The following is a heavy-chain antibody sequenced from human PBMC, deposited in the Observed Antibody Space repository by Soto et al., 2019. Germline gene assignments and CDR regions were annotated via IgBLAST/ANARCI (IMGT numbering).Heavy chain of an antibody. V-gene: IGHV3-30-3*01. CDR1: GFTFSSYA. D-gene: IGHD5-12*01. CDR3: SRDSRDGYNFDY. J-gene: IGHJ4*02. CDR2: ISYDGSNK. Sequence: QVQLVESGGGVVQPGRSLRLSCAASGFTFSSYAMHWVRQAPGKGLEWVAVISYDGSNKYYADSVKGRITISRDNPKHTLYMHMNSLRAEGTAVYYFSRDSRDGYNFDYWGRGTLVTVSS.